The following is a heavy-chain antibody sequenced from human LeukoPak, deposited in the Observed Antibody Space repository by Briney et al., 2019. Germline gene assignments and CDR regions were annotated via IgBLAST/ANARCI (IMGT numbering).Heavy chain of an antibody. CDR2: ILYSGTT. D-gene: IGHD3-10*01. CDR1: GGSISTTTPY. J-gene: IGHJ4*02. CDR3: ARHLSGSKDY. Sequence: PSETLSLACTVSGGSISTTTPYWGWIRQPPGKGLEWIGSILYSGTTYYNPSLKSRVTISVDTSKSQLSLKLTSVTAADTAVYFCARHLSGSKDYWGQGILITVSS. V-gene: IGHV4-39*01.